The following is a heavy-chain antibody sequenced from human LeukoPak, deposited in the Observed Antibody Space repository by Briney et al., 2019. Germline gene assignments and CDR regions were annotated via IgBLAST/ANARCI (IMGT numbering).Heavy chain of an antibody. CDR3: ARGSSGWYSYYYGMDV. D-gene: IGHD6-19*01. V-gene: IGHV4-59*08. CDR2: IYYSGST. Sequence: SETLSLTCTVSGGSISSYYWSWIRQPPGKGLEWIGYIYYSGSTNYNPSLKSRVTISVDTSKNQFSLKLSSVTAADTAVYYCARGSSGWYSYYYGMDVWGQGTMVTVSS. CDR1: GGSISSYY. J-gene: IGHJ6*02.